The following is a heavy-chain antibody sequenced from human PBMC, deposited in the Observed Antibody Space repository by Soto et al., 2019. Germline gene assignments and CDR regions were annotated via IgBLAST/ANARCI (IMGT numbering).Heavy chain of an antibody. V-gene: IGHV2-70*01. CDR2: IDWDDDK. CDR3: ARPRSPRTLDYGMDV. Sequence: SGPTLVNPTQTLTLTCTFSGFSPSTSGMCVSWIRQPPGKALEWLALIDWDDDKYYSTSLKTRLTISKDTSKNQVVLTMTNMDPVDTATYYCARPRSPRTLDYGMDVWGQGTTVTVSS. J-gene: IGHJ6*02. CDR1: GFSPSTSGMC. D-gene: IGHD2-2*01.